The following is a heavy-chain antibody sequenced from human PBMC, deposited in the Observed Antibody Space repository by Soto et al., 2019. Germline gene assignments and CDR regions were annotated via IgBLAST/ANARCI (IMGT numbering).Heavy chain of an antibody. V-gene: IGHV1-58*01. Sequence: GASVKVSCKASGFTFTSSAVQWVRQARGQRLEWIGWIVVGSGNTNYAQKFQERVTITRDMSTSTAYMELSSLRSEDTAVYYCAADRGVDCSSTSCPYYYYGMDVWGQGTTVTV. CDR2: IVVGSGNT. J-gene: IGHJ6*02. CDR3: AADRGVDCSSTSCPYYYYGMDV. D-gene: IGHD2-2*01. CDR1: GFTFTSSA.